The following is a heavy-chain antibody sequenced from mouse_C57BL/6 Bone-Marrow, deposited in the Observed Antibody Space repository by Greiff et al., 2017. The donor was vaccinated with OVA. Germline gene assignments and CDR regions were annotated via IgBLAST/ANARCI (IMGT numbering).Heavy chain of an antibody. V-gene: IGHV2-2*01. CDR1: GFSLTSYG. D-gene: IGHD2-5*01. Sequence: VQLQHSGPGLVQPSQSLSITCTVSGFSLTSYGVHWVRQSPGKGLEWLGVIWSGGSTDYNAAFISRLSISKDNSKSQVFFKMNSLQADDTAIYYCARNRDYSKGYAMDYWGQGTSVTVSS. CDR2: IWSGGST. CDR3: ARNRDYSKGYAMDY. J-gene: IGHJ4*01.